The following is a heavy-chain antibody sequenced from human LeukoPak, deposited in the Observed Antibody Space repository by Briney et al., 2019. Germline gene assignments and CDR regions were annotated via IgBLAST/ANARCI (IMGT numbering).Heavy chain of an antibody. CDR1: GGSFSGYY. D-gene: IGHD5-12*01. J-gene: IGHJ4*02. CDR2: INHSGST. Sequence: PSETLSLTCAVYGGSFSGYYWSWIRQPPGKGLEWIGEINHSGSTNYNPSLKSRVTISVDTSKNQFSLKLSSVTAADTAVYYCARGGYSGYEGTDYWGQGTLVTVSS. CDR3: ARGGYSGYEGTDY. V-gene: IGHV4-34*01.